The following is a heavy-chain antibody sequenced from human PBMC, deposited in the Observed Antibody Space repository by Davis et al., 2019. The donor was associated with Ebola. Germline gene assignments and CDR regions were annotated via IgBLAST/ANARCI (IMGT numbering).Heavy chain of an antibody. Sequence: PGGSLRLSCAISGGSFSDYFWSWIRQSPGKGLEWIGEINRRRKTSYNPSLKSRVSLSVDTSKNQFSLKLSSVTAADTAVYFCASPHQIRDAGCFDSWGPGTLVTVSS. CDR2: INRRRKT. J-gene: IGHJ4*02. V-gene: IGHV4-34*01. CDR1: GGSFSDYF. CDR3: ASPHQIRDAGCFDS.